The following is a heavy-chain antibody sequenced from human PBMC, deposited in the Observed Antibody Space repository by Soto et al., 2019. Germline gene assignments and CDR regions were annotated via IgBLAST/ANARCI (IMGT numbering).Heavy chain of an antibody. D-gene: IGHD2-15*01. CDR2: INAGNGNT. CDR1: GYTFTSYA. J-gene: IGHJ4*02. Sequence: QVQLVQSGAEVKKPGASVKVSCKASGYTFTSYAMHWVHQAPGQRLEWMGWINAGNGNTKYSQKFQGRVTITRDTSASTAYMELSSLRSEDTAGYYCARALGVVTDDYWGQGTLVTVSS. V-gene: IGHV1-3*01. CDR3: ARALGVVTDDY.